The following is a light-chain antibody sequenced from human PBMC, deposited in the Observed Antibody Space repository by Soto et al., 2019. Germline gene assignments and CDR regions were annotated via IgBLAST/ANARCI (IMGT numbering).Light chain of an antibody. J-gene: IGKJ2*01. CDR2: DAS. Sequence: DIQMTQSPSSLSASVGDRVTITCQASQDISNYLNWYQQKPGKAPKLLIYDASNLETGVPSRFSGSGSGTDFTFTISRLQPEDIAKYYCQQNDNLPPTFGQGTKLEIK. CDR1: QDISNY. CDR3: QQNDNLPPT. V-gene: IGKV1-33*01.